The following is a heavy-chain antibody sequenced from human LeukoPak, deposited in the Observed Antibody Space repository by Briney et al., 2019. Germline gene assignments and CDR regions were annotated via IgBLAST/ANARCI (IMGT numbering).Heavy chain of an antibody. V-gene: IGHV3-7*01. CDR3: ARLNYYDSSGYDEAFDI. Sequence: GGSLRLSCAASGFTFSSYWMSWVRQAPGKGLEWVANIKQDGSEKYYVDSVKGRFTISRDNAKNSLYLQMNSLRAEDTAVYYCARLNYYDSSGYDEAFDIWGQGTMVTVSS. CDR2: IKQDGSEK. CDR1: GFTFSSYW. D-gene: IGHD3-22*01. J-gene: IGHJ3*02.